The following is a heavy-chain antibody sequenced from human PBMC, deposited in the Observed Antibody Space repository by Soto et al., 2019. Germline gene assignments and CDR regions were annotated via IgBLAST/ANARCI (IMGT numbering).Heavy chain of an antibody. Sequence: PSETLXLTCTVSGGSISSYYWSWIRQPPGKGLEWIGYIYYSGSTNYNPSLKSRVTISVDTSKNKFSLKLSSVTAAYTAVYYCARVNWNYVNYYYSYLDVWGQGTTVTVSS. CDR2: IYYSGST. CDR3: ARVNWNYVNYYYSYLDV. D-gene: IGHD1-7*01. V-gene: IGHV4-59*01. J-gene: IGHJ6*03. CDR1: GGSISSYY.